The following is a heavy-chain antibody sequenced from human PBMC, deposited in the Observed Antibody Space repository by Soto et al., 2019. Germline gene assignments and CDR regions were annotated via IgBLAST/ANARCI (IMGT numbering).Heavy chain of an antibody. V-gene: IGHV1-8*01. CDR1: GYSFTSYG. CDR3: ARGKTYYDILTGYYDHFDY. J-gene: IGHJ4*02. CDR2: MNPNSGNT. Sequence: ASVKVSCKASGYSFTSYGISWVRQAPGQGLEWMGWMNPNSGNTGYAQKFQGRVTMTRNTSISTAYMELSSLRSEDTAVYYCARGKTYYDILTGYYDHFDYWGQGTLVTVSS. D-gene: IGHD3-9*01.